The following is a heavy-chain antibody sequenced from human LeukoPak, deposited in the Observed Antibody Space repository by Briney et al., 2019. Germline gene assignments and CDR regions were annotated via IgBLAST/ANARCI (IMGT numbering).Heavy chain of an antibody. J-gene: IGHJ3*02. CDR2: IYYSGST. CDR1: GGSISSGGYY. Sequence: PSQTLSLTCTVSGGSISSGGYYWSWIRQHPGKGLEWIGYIYYSGSTYYNPSLKSRVTISVDTSKNQFSLKLSSVTAADTAVYYCARDFNVGYCSGTSCSIDAFDIWGQGTMVTVSS. D-gene: IGHD2-2*01. V-gene: IGHV4-31*03. CDR3: ARDFNVGYCSGTSCSIDAFDI.